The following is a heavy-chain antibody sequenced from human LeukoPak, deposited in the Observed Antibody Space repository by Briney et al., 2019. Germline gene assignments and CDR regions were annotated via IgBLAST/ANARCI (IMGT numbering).Heavy chain of an antibody. V-gene: IGHV1-69*05. D-gene: IGHD2-15*01. CDR2: IIPMFHKG. J-gene: IGHJ6*03. Sequence: SVKVSCKAAGDTFSSYGINWVRQAPGQGHEWVGVIIPMFHKGDYAQKVQGRVTITTDGSTSTAYMEVSTLRSEDTAVYYCARDRVYCSGGTCYPGFYYHMDVWGKGTTVIVSS. CDR3: ARDRVYCSGGTCYPGFYYHMDV. CDR1: GDTFSSYG.